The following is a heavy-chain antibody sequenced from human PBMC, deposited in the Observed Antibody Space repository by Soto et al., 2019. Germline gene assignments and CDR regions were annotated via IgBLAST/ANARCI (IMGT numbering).Heavy chain of an antibody. Sequence: EVQLVESGGGLVEPGGSLRLSCSASGFTFSSAWMSWVRQAPGKGLEWVGRIKSKSDRGTTDYAAPVKGRFAISRDDSKNTVHLQMNSLKTEDTAMYYCCTSGTPFQHWGQGALLTVSS. CDR2: IKSKSDRGTT. J-gene: IGHJ1*01. D-gene: IGHD3-10*01. CDR1: GFTFSSAW. V-gene: IGHV3-15*01. CDR3: CTSGTPFQH.